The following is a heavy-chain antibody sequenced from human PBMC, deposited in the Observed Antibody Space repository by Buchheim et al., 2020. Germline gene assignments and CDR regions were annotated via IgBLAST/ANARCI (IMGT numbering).Heavy chain of an antibody. Sequence: QVQLVQSGAEVKEPGASVKVSCKASGYTFTSYYMHWVRQAPGQGLEWMRVINPSAGSTTYAQKFQGRLTMTRDTSTTTVYMEVGSLRVEDTAVYFCARAASSGRRFDYWGQGT. J-gene: IGHJ4*02. CDR2: INPSAGST. V-gene: IGHV1-46*01. CDR1: GYTFTSYY. D-gene: IGHD1-26*01. CDR3: ARAASSGRRFDY.